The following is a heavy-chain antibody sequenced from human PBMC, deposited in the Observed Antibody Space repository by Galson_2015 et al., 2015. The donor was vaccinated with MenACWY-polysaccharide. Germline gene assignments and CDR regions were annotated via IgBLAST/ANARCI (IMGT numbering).Heavy chain of an antibody. CDR3: AMRKSYGPLTGLKVWALDV. J-gene: IGHJ3*01. V-gene: IGHV5-51*01. CDR1: DYTFTRFW. Sequence: QSGAEVTKPGESLTISCLASDYTFTRFWIAWVRQTPGKGLELMGLIYPGDSDTRYSPSFQGQVTFSTDNSIKTAYLHWNSLKDSDSGMYYCAMRKSYGPLTGLKVWALDVLGPGTLVSVPS. D-gene: IGHD1-20*01. CDR2: IYPGDSDT.